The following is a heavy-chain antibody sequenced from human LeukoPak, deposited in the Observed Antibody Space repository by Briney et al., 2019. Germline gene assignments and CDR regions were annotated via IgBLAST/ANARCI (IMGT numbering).Heavy chain of an antibody. CDR3: ARGLLWFGELLAFDY. D-gene: IGHD3-10*01. Sequence: SETLSLTCAVYGGSFSGYYWSWIRQPPGKGLEWIGEINHSGSTNYNPSLKSRVTISVDTSKNQFSLKLSSVTAADTAVYYCARGLLWFGELLAFDYWGQGTLVTVSS. CDR1: GGSFSGYY. J-gene: IGHJ4*02. CDR2: INHSGST. V-gene: IGHV4-34*01.